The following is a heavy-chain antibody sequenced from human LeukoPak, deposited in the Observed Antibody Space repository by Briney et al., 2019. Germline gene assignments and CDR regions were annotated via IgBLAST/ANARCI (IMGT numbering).Heavy chain of an antibody. Sequence: GRSPRLSCAASGFTFDDYAMHWVRQAPGKGLEWVSGISWNSGSIGYADSVEGRFTISRDNAKNSLYLQMNSLRAEDTALYYCAKSASPYYYGSGSYYKNWGQGTLVTVSS. D-gene: IGHD3-10*01. J-gene: IGHJ4*02. V-gene: IGHV3-9*01. CDR3: AKSASPYYYGSGSYYKN. CDR1: GFTFDDYA. CDR2: ISWNSGSI.